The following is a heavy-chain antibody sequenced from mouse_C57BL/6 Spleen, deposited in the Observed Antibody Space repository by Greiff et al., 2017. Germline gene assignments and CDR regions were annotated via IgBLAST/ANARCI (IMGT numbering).Heavy chain of an antibody. CDR3: ARGLQYYFDY. Sequence: QVQLQQPGAELVRPGSSVKLSCKASGYTFTSYWMHWVKQRPIQGLEWIGNIYPSDSETHYNQKFKGKATLTVDKSSSTAYMQLSSLTSEDSAVYYCARGLQYYFDYWGQGTTLTVSS. J-gene: IGHJ2*01. CDR1: GYTFTSYW. CDR2: IYPSDSET. V-gene: IGHV1-52*01. D-gene: IGHD2-4*01.